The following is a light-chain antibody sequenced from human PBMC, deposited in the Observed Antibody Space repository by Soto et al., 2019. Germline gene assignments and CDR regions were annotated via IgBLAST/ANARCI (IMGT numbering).Light chain of an antibody. CDR2: KAS. V-gene: IGKV1-5*03. J-gene: IGKJ1*01. Sequence: DIQMTQSPSTLSASVGDRVTISCRASRSISSWLAWYQQKPGKAPKLLIYKASSLGSGVPSRFSGSGSGTEFTLTISSLQPDDFATYYCQQYNSSPWTFGQGTKVEIK. CDR3: QQYNSSPWT. CDR1: RSISSW.